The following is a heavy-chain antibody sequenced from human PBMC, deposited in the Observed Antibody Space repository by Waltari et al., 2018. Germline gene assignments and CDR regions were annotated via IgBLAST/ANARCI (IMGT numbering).Heavy chain of an antibody. D-gene: IGHD3-22*01. CDR1: GGTFSSYA. J-gene: IGHJ6*03. V-gene: IGHV1-69*10. Sequence: QVQLVQSGAEVKKPGSSVKVSCKASGGTFSSYAISWVRQAPGQGLEWMGGIIPILGIANYAQKFQGRVTITADKSTSTAYMELSSLRSEDTAVYYCARGTADSSGYYSTNYYYYYMDVWGKGTTVTVSS. CDR2: IIPILGIA. CDR3: ARGTADSSGYYSTNYYYYYMDV.